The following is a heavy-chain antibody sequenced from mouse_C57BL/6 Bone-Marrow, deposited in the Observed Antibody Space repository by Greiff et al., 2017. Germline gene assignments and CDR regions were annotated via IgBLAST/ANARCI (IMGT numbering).Heavy chain of an antibody. J-gene: IGHJ2*01. Sequence: QVQLQQPGAELVKPGASVKMSCKASGYTFTSYWITWVKQRPGQGLEWIGDIYPGSGSTNNNEKFKSKATLTVDTSSSTAYMQLSSLTSEYSAVYYCARWLLLFFDCRGQGTTLTVSS. CDR3: ARWLLLFFDC. V-gene: IGHV1-55*01. CDR1: GYTFTSYW. CDR2: IYPGSGST. D-gene: IGHD2-3*01.